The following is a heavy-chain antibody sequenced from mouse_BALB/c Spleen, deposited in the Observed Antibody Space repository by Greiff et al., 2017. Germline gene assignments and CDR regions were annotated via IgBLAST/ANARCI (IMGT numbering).Heavy chain of an antibody. CDR1: GYSITSDYA. V-gene: IGHV3-2*02. CDR3: ARGGTMTRFAY. J-gene: IGHJ3*01. CDR2: ISYSGST. D-gene: IGHD2-4*01. Sequence: VQLKESGPGLVKPSQSLSLTCTVTGYSITSDYAWNWIRQFPGNKLEWMGYISYSGSTSYNPSLKSRISITRDTSKNQFFLQLNSVTTEDTATYYCARGGTMTRFAYWGQGTLVTVSA.